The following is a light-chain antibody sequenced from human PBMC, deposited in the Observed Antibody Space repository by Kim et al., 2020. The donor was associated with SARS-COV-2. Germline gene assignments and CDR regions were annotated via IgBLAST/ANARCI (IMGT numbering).Light chain of an antibody. CDR3: QSFDTTNVV. CDR1: RGGIASNY. V-gene: IGLV6-57*03. CDR2: EDD. J-gene: IGLJ2*01. Sequence: GKTLSISCPRSRGGIASNYVQWYQQRPGSVPTTVIYEDDRRPSGVPDRFSASIDSSSNSASLTISGLQTEDEADYYCQSFDTTNVVFGGGTQLTVL.